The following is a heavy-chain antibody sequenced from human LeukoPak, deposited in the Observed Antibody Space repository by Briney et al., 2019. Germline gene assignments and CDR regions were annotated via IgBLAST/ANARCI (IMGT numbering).Heavy chain of an antibody. CDR2: INQDGSEK. V-gene: IGHV3-7*03. CDR1: GFTFSRYW. CDR3: AKDRRGFGFGGGNYFDC. Sequence: GGSLRLSCAASGFTFSRYWMNWVRQAPGKGLEWVANINQDGSEKYSVDSVKGRFTISRDNAKNSLYLQMNSLRAEDTALYYFAKDRRGFGFGGGNYFDCWGQGTLVTVSS. D-gene: IGHD3-10*01. J-gene: IGHJ4*02.